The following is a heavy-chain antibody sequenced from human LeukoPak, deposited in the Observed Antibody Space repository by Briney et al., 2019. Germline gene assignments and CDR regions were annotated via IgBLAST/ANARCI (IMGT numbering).Heavy chain of an antibody. D-gene: IGHD1-26*01. CDR3: ATTTIRLGY. CDR2: MYYRGST. V-gene: IGHV4-39*07. Sequence: WVRQAPGKGLEWIGSMYYRGSTYHNPSLKSRVTISVDTSKNQSSLKLSSVTAADTAVYYCATTTIRLGYWGQGTLVTVSS. J-gene: IGHJ4*02.